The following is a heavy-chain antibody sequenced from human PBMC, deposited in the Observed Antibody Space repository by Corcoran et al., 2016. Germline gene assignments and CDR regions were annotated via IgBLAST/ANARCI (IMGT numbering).Heavy chain of an antibody. Sequence: EVQLVESGGGLIQPGGSLRLSCAASGFTVSSHYMSWVRQAPGKGLEWVSVIYSGGSTYYADSVKGRFSISRDNSKNTVYLQMNSLRAEDTAVDYCSMLPSGYHWGQGILVTVSS. D-gene: IGHD3-10*01. CDR2: IYSGGST. CDR3: SMLPSGYH. V-gene: IGHV3-53*01. J-gene: IGHJ5*02. CDR1: GFTVSSHY.